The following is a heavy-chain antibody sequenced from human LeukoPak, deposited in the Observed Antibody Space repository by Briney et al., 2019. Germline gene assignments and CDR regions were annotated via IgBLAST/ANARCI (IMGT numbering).Heavy chain of an antibody. Sequence: SVKVSCKASGGTFSSYTINWVRQAPGQGLEWMGGIIPIFGTANYAQKFQGRVTITADESTSTAYMELSSLRSEDTAVYYCASRGVYREALDYWGQGTLVTVSS. CDR2: IIPIFGTA. CDR1: GGTFSSYT. J-gene: IGHJ4*02. CDR3: ASRGVYREALDY. D-gene: IGHD5/OR15-5a*01. V-gene: IGHV1-69*13.